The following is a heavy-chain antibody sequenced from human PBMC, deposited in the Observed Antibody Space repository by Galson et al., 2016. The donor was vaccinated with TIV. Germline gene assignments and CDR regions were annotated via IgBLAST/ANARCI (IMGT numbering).Heavy chain of an antibody. D-gene: IGHD4-23*01. Sequence: LSLTCTVSGGTINTYPWNWIRQSPGKGLEWIGYVYYTGSTNYNPSLKSRVTISVDTSKNQFSLNLNSVTSADTAVYYCVRAPGGRNWYFDLWGRSTLVTVSS. CDR3: VRAPGGRNWYFDL. V-gene: IGHV4-59*01. J-gene: IGHJ2*01. CDR1: GGTINTYP. CDR2: VYYTGST.